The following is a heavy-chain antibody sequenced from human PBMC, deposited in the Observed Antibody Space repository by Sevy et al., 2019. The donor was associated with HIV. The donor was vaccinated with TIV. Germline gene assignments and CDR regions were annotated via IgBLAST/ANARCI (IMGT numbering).Heavy chain of an antibody. CDR1: GGSISSGGYY. V-gene: IGHV4-31*03. CDR2: IYYSWST. D-gene: IGHD1-26*01. CDR3: ARDIGFPSGGGGDEGYFDY. Sequence: SETLSLTCTVSGGSISSGGYYWSWIRQHPGKGLEWIGYIYYSWSTYYNPSLKSRVTISVDTSKNQFSLKLSSVTAADTAVYYCARDIGFPSGGGGDEGYFDYWGQGTLVTVSS. J-gene: IGHJ4*02.